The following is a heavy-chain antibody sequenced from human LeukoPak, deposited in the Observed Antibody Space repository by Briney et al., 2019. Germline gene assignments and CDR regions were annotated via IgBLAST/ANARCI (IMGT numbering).Heavy chain of an antibody. CDR2: INPNSGGT. CDR3: AREYSGSYFIGILDWFDP. D-gene: IGHD1-26*01. J-gene: IGHJ5*02. V-gene: IGHV1-2*02. Sequence: ASVKVSCKASGYTFTGYYMHWVRQAPGQGLEWMGWINPNSGGTNYAQKFQGRVTMTRDTSTSTVYMELSSLRSEDTAVYYCAREYSGSYFIGILDWFDPWGQGTLVTVSS. CDR1: GYTFTGYY.